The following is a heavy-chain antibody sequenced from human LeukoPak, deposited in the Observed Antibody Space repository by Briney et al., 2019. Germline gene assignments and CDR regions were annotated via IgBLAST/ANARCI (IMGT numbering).Heavy chain of an antibody. CDR3: ARDRAVIVVVNISHRDDAFDI. V-gene: IGHV1-2*02. CDR1: GYTFTGYY. D-gene: IGHD3-22*01. J-gene: IGHJ3*02. Sequence: ASVKVSCKASGYTFTGYYMHWVRQAPGQGLEWMGWINPNSGGTNYAQKFQGRVTMTRDTSISTAYMELSRLRSDDTAVYYCARDRAVIVVVNISHRDDAFDIWGQGTVVTVSS. CDR2: INPNSGGT.